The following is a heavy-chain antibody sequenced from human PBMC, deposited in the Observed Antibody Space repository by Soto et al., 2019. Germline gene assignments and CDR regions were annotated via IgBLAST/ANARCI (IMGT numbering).Heavy chain of an antibody. Sequence: GGSLRLSCAASGFTFNNYAMNWVRQAPGKGLEWVSSISNSGDDTYYPDSVKGRFTISRDNSRNTLFLQMNSLRPEDTAIYYCAKNGYEYSTSSPWFDPWGQGPLVTAPQ. J-gene: IGHJ5*02. CDR3: AKNGYEYSTSSPWFDP. CDR1: GFTFNNYA. D-gene: IGHD6-6*01. CDR2: ISNSGDDT. V-gene: IGHV3-23*01.